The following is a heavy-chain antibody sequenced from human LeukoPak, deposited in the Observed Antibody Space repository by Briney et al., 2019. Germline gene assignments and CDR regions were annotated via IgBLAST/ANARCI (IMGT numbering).Heavy chain of an antibody. J-gene: IGHJ4*02. Sequence: SETLSLTCAVSGGSIGSGGYSWSWIRQPPGKGLEWIGYIYHSGSTYYNPSLKSRVTISVDRSKNQFSLKLSSVTAADTAVYYCASLPYYYDSSGYPTFYFDYWGQGTLVTVSS. CDR2: IYHSGST. CDR3: ASLPYYYDSSGYPTFYFDY. D-gene: IGHD3-22*01. V-gene: IGHV4-30-2*01. CDR1: GGSIGSGGYS.